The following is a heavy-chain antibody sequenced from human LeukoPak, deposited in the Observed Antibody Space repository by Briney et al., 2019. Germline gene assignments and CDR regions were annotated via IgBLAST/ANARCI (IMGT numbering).Heavy chain of an antibody. CDR2: IRYDGSNK. J-gene: IGHJ4*02. D-gene: IGHD2-21*02. Sequence: GGSLRLSCAASGFTFSNYAMHWVRQAPGKGLEWVAFIRYDGSNKYYADSVKGRFTISRDNSKNTLYLQVTSLRAEDTAVYYCAKDGCGGDCYVDYWGQGALVTVSS. CDR1: GFTFSNYA. V-gene: IGHV3-30*02. CDR3: AKDGCGGDCYVDY.